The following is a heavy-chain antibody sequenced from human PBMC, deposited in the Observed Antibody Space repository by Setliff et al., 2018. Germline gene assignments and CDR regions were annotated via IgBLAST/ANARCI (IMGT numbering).Heavy chain of an antibody. CDR1: GGSVTSHY. V-gene: IGHV3-23*01. Sequence: ETLSLTCAVSGGSVTSHYWSWIRQPPGKGLEWVSAIRGDSGSTYYADSVKGRVTISRDISKNTLYLQMNSLRAEDSAIYYCASSCSGSSCYAGLESWGQGTPVTVSS. J-gene: IGHJ4*02. CDR3: ASSCSGSSCYAGLES. CDR2: IRGDSGST. D-gene: IGHD2-15*01.